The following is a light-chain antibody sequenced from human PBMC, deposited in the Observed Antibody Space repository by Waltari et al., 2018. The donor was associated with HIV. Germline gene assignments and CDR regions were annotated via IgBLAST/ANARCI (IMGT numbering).Light chain of an antibody. CDR1: RTNIGAGYD. J-gene: IGLJ3*02. CDR3: QSYDTSLGGWV. V-gene: IGLV1-40*01. CDR2: RNV. Sequence: QSVLTQPPSVSGAPGQRVTISCTGSRTNIGAGYDVHWYQQLPGTAPKLLIFRNVNRPSGVPDRFSGSKSATSASLAITGLQAEDEADFYCQSYDTSLGGWVFGGGTKLTVL.